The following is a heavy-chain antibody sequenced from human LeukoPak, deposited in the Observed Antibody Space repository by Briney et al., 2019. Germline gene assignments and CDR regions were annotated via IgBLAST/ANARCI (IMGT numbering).Heavy chain of an antibody. J-gene: IGHJ4*02. V-gene: IGHV4-34*01. Sequence: SETLSLTCAVYGGSFSGYYWNWIRQPPGKGLEWIGEINHSGSNNYNASLKRRVTISVDTSKNQFTLKLSSVTAADTAVYYCATHNCKYFDYWGQGTLVTVSS. CDR1: GGSFSGYY. CDR2: INHSGSN. D-gene: IGHD1-20*01. CDR3: ATHNCKYFDY.